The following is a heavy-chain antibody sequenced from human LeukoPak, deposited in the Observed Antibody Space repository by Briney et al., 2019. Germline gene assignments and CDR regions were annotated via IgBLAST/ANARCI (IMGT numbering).Heavy chain of an antibody. Sequence: QTGGSLRLSCVASGFTFSTYWMNWVRQAPGKGLECVANIKQDGSEKYYVDSVKGRFTISRDNAKNSLYLQMNSLGPEDTAVYFCAGAGGGWYSDYWGQGTLVTVSS. D-gene: IGHD2-15*01. CDR1: GFTFSTYW. CDR3: AGAGGGWYSDY. CDR2: IKQDGSEK. J-gene: IGHJ4*02. V-gene: IGHV3-7*05.